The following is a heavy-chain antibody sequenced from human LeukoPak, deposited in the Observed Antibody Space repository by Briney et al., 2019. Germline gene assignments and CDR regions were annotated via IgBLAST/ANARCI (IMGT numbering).Heavy chain of an antibody. Sequence: HPGGSLRLSCAASGFTFSNYAMSGVRQAPGKGLEWVSAISGGGFGTYYADSVKGRFTISRDNPKNTLYLLTNSLRAEDTAVYYCVQMAPYSGGDCYFDYWGQGTLVTVSS. CDR2: ISGGGFGT. D-gene: IGHD2-21*02. CDR1: GFTFSNYA. J-gene: IGHJ4*02. CDR3: VQMAPYSGGDCYFDY. V-gene: IGHV3-23*01.